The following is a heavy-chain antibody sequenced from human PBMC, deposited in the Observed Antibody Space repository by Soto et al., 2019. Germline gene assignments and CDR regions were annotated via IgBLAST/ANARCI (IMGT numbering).Heavy chain of an antibody. CDR1: GGTFSSYA. J-gene: IGHJ4*02. CDR3: ARATNCTSGVCYHYFDY. Sequence: SVKVSCKASGGTFSSYAISWVRQAPGQGLEWMGGIIPIFGTANYAQKFQGRVTITADEATSTAYMELSSLRSEDTAVYYCARATNCTSGVCYHYFDYWGQGTLVTVSS. D-gene: IGHD2-8*01. V-gene: IGHV1-69*13. CDR2: IIPIFGTA.